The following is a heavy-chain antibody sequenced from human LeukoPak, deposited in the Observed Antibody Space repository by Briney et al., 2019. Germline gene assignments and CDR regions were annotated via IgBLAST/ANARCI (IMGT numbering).Heavy chain of an antibody. CDR1: GFTVSSNY. CDR3: ARDSFWSGYYYYMDV. CDR2: IYSGGST. J-gene: IGHJ6*03. Sequence: PGGSLRLSCAASGFTVSSNYMSWVRQAPGKGLEWVSVIYSGGSTYYADSVKGRFTISRDNSKNTLYLQMNSLRAEDTAVYCCARDSFWSGYYYYMDVWGKGTTVTVSS. V-gene: IGHV3-53*01. D-gene: IGHD3-3*01.